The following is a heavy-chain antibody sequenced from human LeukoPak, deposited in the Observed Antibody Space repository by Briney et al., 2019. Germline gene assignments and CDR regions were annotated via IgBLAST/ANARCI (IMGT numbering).Heavy chain of an antibody. J-gene: IGHJ4*02. CDR1: GFTFSRHW. CDR3: ARAPAAARPYYFDY. V-gene: IGHV3-7*01. CDR2: IKQDGSEK. Sequence: PGESLRLSCAASGFTFSRHWMSWVRQAPGTGLEWLAKIKQDGSEKYYVDSVKGRFTISRDNAKNSLYLQMNSLRPEDTAVYYCARAPAAARPYYFDYWGQGTLVTVSS. D-gene: IGHD6-6*01.